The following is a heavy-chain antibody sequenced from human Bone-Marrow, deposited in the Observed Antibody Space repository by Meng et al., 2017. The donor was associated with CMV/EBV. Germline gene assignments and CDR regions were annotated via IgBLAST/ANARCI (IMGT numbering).Heavy chain of an antibody. V-gene: IGHV3-30*03. CDR1: GFTFSSYW. J-gene: IGHJ4*02. CDR3: ARDINGERRPIY. CDR2: ISYDGSNK. Sequence: GESLKISCAASGFTFSSYWMSWVRQAPGKGLEWVAVISYDGSNKYYTDSVKGRFTISRDNSKNTLYLQLNSLRVEDTGLYYCARDINGERRPIYWGQGTLVTVSS. D-gene: IGHD2-8*01.